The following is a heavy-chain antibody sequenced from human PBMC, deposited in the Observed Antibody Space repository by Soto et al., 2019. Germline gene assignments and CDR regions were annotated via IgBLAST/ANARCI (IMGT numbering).Heavy chain of an antibody. J-gene: IGHJ4*02. CDR2: MTPSSGKT. D-gene: IGHD5-12*01. Sequence: QVQLVQSGAEVKKPGASVKVSCKASGYTFSNYDINWVRQATGQGLEWLGWMTPSSGKTGYAQKFQGRVTMTMNTALSTAYMELSSLRSEDTAVYYCARRSRSGYDNYDDWGQGTLGTVSS. V-gene: IGHV1-8*01. CDR1: GYTFSNYD. CDR3: ARRSRSGYDNYDD.